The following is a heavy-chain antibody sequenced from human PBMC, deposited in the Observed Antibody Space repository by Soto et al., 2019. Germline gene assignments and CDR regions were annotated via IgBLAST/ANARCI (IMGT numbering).Heavy chain of an antibody. V-gene: IGHV3-73*01. CDR3: TSRRQWTAVDPLDY. Sequence: GGSMRVSCAACGCTFSDSAMHQVRQASGKGLEWVGRIRNKGNNYATAYTASVKGRFTISRDDSKNTVYLQMNSLKIDDTAVYYCTSRRQWTAVDPLDYWGLGTLVTVS. CDR1: GCTFSDSA. CDR2: IRNKGNNYAT. D-gene: IGHD5-18*01. J-gene: IGHJ4*02.